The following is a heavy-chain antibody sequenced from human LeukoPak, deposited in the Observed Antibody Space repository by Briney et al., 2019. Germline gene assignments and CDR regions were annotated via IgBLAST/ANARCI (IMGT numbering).Heavy chain of an antibody. CDR1: GFTFRGNG. Sequence: GRSLRLSCAASGFTFRGNGMHWVRQAPGKGLEWVAIIWYDGSNRYYADSVEGRFTISRDNSKNTLFLQMNSLTAEDTAVYYCARDQGTSVTAMVGGHFDYWGPGTLVTVSS. CDR3: ARDQGTSVTAMVGGHFDY. CDR2: IWYDGSNR. V-gene: IGHV3-33*01. J-gene: IGHJ4*02. D-gene: IGHD4-17*01.